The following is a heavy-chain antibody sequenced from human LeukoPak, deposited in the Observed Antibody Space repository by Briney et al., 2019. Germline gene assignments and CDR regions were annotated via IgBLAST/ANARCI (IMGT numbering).Heavy chain of an antibody. D-gene: IGHD6-6*01. Sequence: GGSLRLSCVASGFTLSSYNMKWVRQAPGKRLEWVSSISWRSSDIEYADSVKGRFTISRDIDKKSLYLQMNSLRVEDTAVYYCSGDDREYSTSGLGVWGKGTTVIVSS. V-gene: IGHV3-21*01. CDR1: GFTLSSYN. CDR2: ISWRSSDI. J-gene: IGHJ6*04. CDR3: SGDDREYSTSGLGV.